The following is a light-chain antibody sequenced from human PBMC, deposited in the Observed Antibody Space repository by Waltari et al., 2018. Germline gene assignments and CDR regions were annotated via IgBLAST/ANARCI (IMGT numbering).Light chain of an antibody. CDR3: QVWDGGSDHFV. V-gene: IGLV3-21*02. CDR1: RIGAKS. CDR2: ADN. Sequence: YVLTQSPSVSVAPGQTAQISCGGDRIGAKSVHWYLQKPGQAPVLVAYADNKRPSGIPGRFSGSNSGNTATLTINSVEAGDEADYYCQVWDGGSDHFVFGGGTKVTVL. J-gene: IGLJ1*01.